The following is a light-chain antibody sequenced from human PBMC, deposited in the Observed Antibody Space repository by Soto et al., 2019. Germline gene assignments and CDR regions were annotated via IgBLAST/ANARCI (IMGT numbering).Light chain of an antibody. CDR3: SSYTSSSTYV. V-gene: IGLV2-14*01. Sequence: QSVLTQPASVSGSPGQSITISCTGTSSDVGGYNYVSWYQQHPGKAPKLMIYEVSNRPSGVSNRFSGSKSGNTASLTTSGLQAEEEADYYCSSYTSSSTYVFGTGTKLTVL. J-gene: IGLJ1*01. CDR1: SSDVGGYNY. CDR2: EVS.